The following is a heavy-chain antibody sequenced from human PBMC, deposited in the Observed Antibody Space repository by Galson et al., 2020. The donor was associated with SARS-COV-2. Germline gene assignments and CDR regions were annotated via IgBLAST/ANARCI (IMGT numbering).Heavy chain of an antibody. D-gene: IGHD3-3*01. J-gene: IGHJ3*02. CDR3: AREILRFLEWLLPDAFDI. V-gene: IGHV1-69*10. CDR2: IIPILGIA. CDR1: GGTFSSYA. Sequence: KISCKASGGTFSSYAISWVRQATGQGLEWMGGIIPILGIANYAQKFQGRVTITADKSTSTAYMELSSLRSEDTAVYYCAREILRFLEWLLPDAFDIWGQGTMVTVSS.